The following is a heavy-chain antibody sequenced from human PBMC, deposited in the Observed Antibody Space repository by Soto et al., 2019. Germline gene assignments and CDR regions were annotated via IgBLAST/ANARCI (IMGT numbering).Heavy chain of an antibody. CDR1: GFTFSGYW. CDR3: ARDPGPRSASIRGLGWFDP. Sequence: EMLLVESGGGLVQPGGSLRLSCVASGFTFSGYWMSWVRQAPGKGLEWVANINRDGSEEHYVDSVKGRFTISRDNAKNSVYLQMDSLRGDESAVYYCARDPGPRSASIRGLGWFDPWGQGTLVTVSS. CDR2: INRDGSEE. V-gene: IGHV3-7*03. D-gene: IGHD2-2*01. J-gene: IGHJ5*02.